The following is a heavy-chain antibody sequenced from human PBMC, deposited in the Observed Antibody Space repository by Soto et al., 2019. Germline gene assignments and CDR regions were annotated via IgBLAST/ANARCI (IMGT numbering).Heavy chain of an antibody. Sequence: PGESLKISCKGSGYSFTSYWISWVRQMPGKGLEWMGRIDPSDSYTNYSPSFQGHVTISADKSISTAYLQWSSLKASDTAMYYCASGSGRVRGSGSYFGYYYYGMDVWGQGTTVTVSS. CDR3: ASGSGRVRGSGSYFGYYYYGMDV. V-gene: IGHV5-10-1*01. J-gene: IGHJ6*02. CDR1: GYSFTSYW. CDR2: IDPSDSYT. D-gene: IGHD3-10*01.